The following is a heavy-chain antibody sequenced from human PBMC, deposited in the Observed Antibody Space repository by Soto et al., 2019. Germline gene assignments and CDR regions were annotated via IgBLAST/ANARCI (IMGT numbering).Heavy chain of an antibody. CDR2: INPNSGGT. CDR3: ARQWVSYGMDV. CDR1: GYTFTGYY. Sequence: ASVKVSCKASGYTFTGYYMHWVRQAPGQGLEWMRWINPNSGGTNYAQKFQGWVTMTRDTSISTAYMELSRLRSDATAVYYCARQWVSYGMDVWGQGTTVTVSS. V-gene: IGHV1-2*04. D-gene: IGHD1-26*01. J-gene: IGHJ6*02.